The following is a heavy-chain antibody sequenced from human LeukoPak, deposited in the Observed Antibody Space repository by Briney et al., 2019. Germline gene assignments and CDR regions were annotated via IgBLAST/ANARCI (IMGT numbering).Heavy chain of an antibody. CDR3: ARGRYYGSGSYYNLSGPFDY. J-gene: IGHJ4*02. D-gene: IGHD3-10*01. CDR2: ISSSGSTI. Sequence: GGSLRLSCAASGFTFSDYYMSWIRQAPGKGLEWVSYISSSGSTIYYADSVKGRFTISRDNAKNSLYLQMNSLRAEDAAVYYCARGRYYGSGSYYNLSGPFDYWGQGTLVTVSS. V-gene: IGHV3-11*01. CDR1: GFTFSDYY.